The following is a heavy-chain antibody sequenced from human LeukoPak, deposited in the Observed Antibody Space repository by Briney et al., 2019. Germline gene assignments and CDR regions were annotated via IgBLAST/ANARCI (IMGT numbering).Heavy chain of an antibody. Sequence: GASVKVSCKASGYTFTSYYMHWVRQAPGQGLEWMGIINPSGGSTSYAQKFQGRVTMTRGMSTSTVYMELSSLRSEDTAVYYCARGGRSGYYPPGVDYWGQGTLVTVSS. J-gene: IGHJ4*02. CDR3: ARGGRSGYYPPGVDY. D-gene: IGHD3-3*01. V-gene: IGHV1-46*01. CDR2: INPSGGST. CDR1: GYTFTSYY.